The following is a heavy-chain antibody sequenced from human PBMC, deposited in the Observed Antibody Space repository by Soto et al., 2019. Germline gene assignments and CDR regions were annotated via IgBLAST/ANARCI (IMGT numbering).Heavy chain of an antibody. CDR3: GRCTSTSCHLGSDY. J-gene: IGHJ4*02. CDR1: GFTFSSYA. D-gene: IGHD2-2*01. CDR2: ISHDGINK. Sequence: AASGFTFSSYAMNWVRQAPGKGLEWVALISHDGINKYYADSVRGRFTISRDSSTNTLYLQMNSLRAADTAVYYCGRCTSTSCHLGSDYWGQGTLVTVSS. V-gene: IGHV3-30-3*01.